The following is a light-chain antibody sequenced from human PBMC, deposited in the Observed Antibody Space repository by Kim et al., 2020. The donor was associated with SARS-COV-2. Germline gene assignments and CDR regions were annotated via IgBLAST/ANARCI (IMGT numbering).Light chain of an antibody. V-gene: IGKV3-15*01. CDR2: TTS. CDR3: DQYNVWPPLT. Sequence: EVAMSQSLATLSVSPGERATLSCRANESVSTYLGWYQQKPGQAPRLLIHTTSTRATGIPARFTGSGSGTEFTLTISSLQSEDLGVYYCDQYNVWPPLTLGGGTKVDIK. CDR1: ESVSTY. J-gene: IGKJ4*01.